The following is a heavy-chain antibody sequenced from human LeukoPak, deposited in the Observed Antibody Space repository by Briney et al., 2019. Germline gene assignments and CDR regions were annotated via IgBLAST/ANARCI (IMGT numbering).Heavy chain of an antibody. J-gene: IGHJ4*02. CDR1: GGSISSGGYY. D-gene: IGHD2-2*01. Sequence: SETLSLTCTVSGGSISSGGYYWSWIRQPPGKGLEWIGYIYHSGSTYYNPSLKSRVTISVVRSKNQFSLKLSSVTAADTAVYYCARTSSTSCPGDYWGQGILVTVSS. CDR2: IYHSGST. V-gene: IGHV4-30-2*01. CDR3: ARTSSTSCPGDY.